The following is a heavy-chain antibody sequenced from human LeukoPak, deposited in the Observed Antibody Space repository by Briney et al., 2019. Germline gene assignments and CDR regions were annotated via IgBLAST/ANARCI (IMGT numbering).Heavy chain of an antibody. CDR3: ARDRPVSSGYYWDHYYYYMDV. CDR2: IWYDGSNK. V-gene: IGHV3-33*01. Sequence: GGSLRLSCIAYGFTFSSYGMHWGPQAPAKGLEWVAAIWYDGSNKYYADSVKGRFTISRDNSKNTLYLQMNSLRSDDTAVYYCARDRPVSSGYYWDHYYYYMDVWGKGTTVTVSS. CDR1: GFTFSSYG. J-gene: IGHJ6*03. D-gene: IGHD3-22*01.